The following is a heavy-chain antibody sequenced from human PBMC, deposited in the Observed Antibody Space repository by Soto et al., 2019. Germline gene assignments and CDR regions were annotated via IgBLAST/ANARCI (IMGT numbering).Heavy chain of an antibody. V-gene: IGHV5-51*01. CDR1: GYSFTSYW. D-gene: IGHD6-19*01. Sequence: PGESLKISCKGSGYSFTSYWIGWVRQMPGKGLEWMGIIYPGDSDTRYSPSFQGQVTISADKSISTAYLQWSSLKASDTAMYYCARHKRVAGTGESYGMDVWGQGTTVTVSS. CDR3: ARHKRVAGTGESYGMDV. CDR2: IYPGDSDT. J-gene: IGHJ6*02.